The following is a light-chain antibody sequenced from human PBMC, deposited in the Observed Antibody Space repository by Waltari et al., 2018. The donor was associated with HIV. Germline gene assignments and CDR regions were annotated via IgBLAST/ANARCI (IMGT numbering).Light chain of an antibody. J-gene: IGKJ1*01. CDR1: QTLLHTNGYAC. CDR3: MQTLQIPWT. CDR2: LAS. Sequence: DIVITPSPLTLAVPPGESASISSRSIQTLLHTNGYACLNWYRQRPGQSPRLLFSLASNRASGVPDRFSGRGSGTDFTLNISRVETGDVGLYYCMQTLQIPWTFGQGTKVQI. V-gene: IGKV2-28*01.